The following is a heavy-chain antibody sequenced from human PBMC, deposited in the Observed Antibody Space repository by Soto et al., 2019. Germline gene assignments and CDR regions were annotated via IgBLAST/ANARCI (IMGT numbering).Heavy chain of an antibody. Sequence: PSETLSLTCTVSGGSVSSGSYYWSWIRQPPGKGLEWIGYIYYSGSTNYNPSLKSRVTISVDTSKNQFSLKLSSVTAADTAVYYCARVFCHYYDSSGYPDYWGQGTLVTVSS. V-gene: IGHV4-61*01. J-gene: IGHJ4*02. CDR3: ARVFCHYYDSSGYPDY. D-gene: IGHD3-22*01. CDR2: IYYSGST. CDR1: GGSVSSGSYY.